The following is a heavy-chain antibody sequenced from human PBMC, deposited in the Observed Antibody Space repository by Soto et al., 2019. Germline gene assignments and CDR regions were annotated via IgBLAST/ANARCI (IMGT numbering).Heavy chain of an antibody. D-gene: IGHD1-26*01. Sequence: QLQLQESGPGLVKPSETLSLTCNVSGESMSNTAYYWGWIRQTPGKGLEWIGSIYYTGRGYYNSSIRSVVTISVDTSKHQLSLNLLSVAAADKAIYYYARLNYTCRGSYYGGGFFDYWGQGSVVTVSS. CDR2: IYYTGRG. V-gene: IGHV4-39*01. J-gene: IGHJ4*02. CDR1: GESMSNTAYY. CDR3: ARLNYTCRGSYYGGGFFDY.